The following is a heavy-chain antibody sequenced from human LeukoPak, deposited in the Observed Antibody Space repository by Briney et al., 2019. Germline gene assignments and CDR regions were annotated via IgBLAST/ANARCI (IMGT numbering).Heavy chain of an antibody. CDR2: ISPNNGGT. J-gene: IGHJ4*02. CDR3: AREWDCSDGICFPRGFDF. V-gene: IGHV1-2*02. D-gene: IGHD2-15*01. CDR1: GYTFTGNY. Sequence: GASVKVSCKASGYTFTGNYVHWVRQAPGQGLEWMGWISPNNGGTSYAQSFRDRVTMTTDTSINTAYMELSWLTSDDTAVYYCAREWDCSDGICFPRGFDFWGQGTLVTVSS.